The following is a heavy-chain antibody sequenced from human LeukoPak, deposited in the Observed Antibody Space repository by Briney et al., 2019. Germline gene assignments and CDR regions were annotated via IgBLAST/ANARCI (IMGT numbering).Heavy chain of an antibody. V-gene: IGHV3-30*02. CDR3: AKDKADYSTEYFQH. J-gene: IGHJ1*01. D-gene: IGHD4-11*01. CDR1: GFTFSTYA. CDR2: IRFDGSNN. Sequence: GGSLRLSCAASGFTFSTYAMHWVRQAPGKGPEWVAFIRFDGSNNYYAESVKGRFTISRDNSKNTLFLEMNSLRVEDTAVYYCAKDKADYSTEYFQHWGQGTLVTVSS.